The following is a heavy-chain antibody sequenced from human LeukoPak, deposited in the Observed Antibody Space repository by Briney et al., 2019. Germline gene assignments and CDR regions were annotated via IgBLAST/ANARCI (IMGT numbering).Heavy chain of an antibody. V-gene: IGHV1-69*02. D-gene: IGHD5-24*01. CDR1: GGTFSSYT. J-gene: IGHJ4*02. Sequence: ASVKVSCKASGGTFSSYTISWVRQAPGQGLEWMGRIIPILGIANYAQKFQGRVTITADKSTSTAYMELSSLRSEDTAVYYCARALRSGYTDYWGQGTLVTVSS. CDR3: ARALRSGYTDY. CDR2: IIPILGIA.